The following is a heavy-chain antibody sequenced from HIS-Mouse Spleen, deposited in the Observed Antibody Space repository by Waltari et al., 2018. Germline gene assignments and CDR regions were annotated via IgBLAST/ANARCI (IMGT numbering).Heavy chain of an antibody. Sequence: QVQLQESGPGLVKPSETLSLTCTVSGGSISSYYWSWIRQPQGKGLEWIGYIYYRGSTTSHPSLNGRVTISVATSKNQFSLKLSSVTAADTAVYYCTYSSSWYRNNAFDIWGQGTMVTVSS. CDR2: IYYRGST. V-gene: IGHV4-59*08. CDR3: TYSSSWYRNNAFDI. D-gene: IGHD6-13*01. J-gene: IGHJ3*02. CDR1: GGSISSYY.